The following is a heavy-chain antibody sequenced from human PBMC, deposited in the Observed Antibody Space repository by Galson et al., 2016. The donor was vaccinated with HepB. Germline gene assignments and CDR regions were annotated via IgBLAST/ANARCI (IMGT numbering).Heavy chain of an antibody. V-gene: IGHV5-51*01. CDR2: IYPDDSDT. CDR1: GYIFTTYW. Sequence: QSGAEVKKPGESLQISCKGSGYIFTTYWIGWVRQMPGKGLEWMGIIYPDDSDTRYSPSFEGQVTISADKSISTTYLQWSSLKASDTAIYYCARLSSSSLHYWGQGTLVTVSS. D-gene: IGHD2-15*01. CDR3: ARLSSSSLHY. J-gene: IGHJ4*02.